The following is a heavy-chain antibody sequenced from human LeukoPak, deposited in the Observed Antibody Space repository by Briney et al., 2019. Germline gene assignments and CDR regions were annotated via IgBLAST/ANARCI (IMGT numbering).Heavy chain of an antibody. Sequence: SVKVSCKASGGTFSSYAISWVRQAPGQGLEWMGRIIPILGIANYAQKFQGRVTITADKSTSTAYMELSSLRSEDTAVYYCARRYDSSGYYSPGAFDYWGQGTLVTVSS. J-gene: IGHJ4*02. CDR3: ARRYDSSGYYSPGAFDY. CDR2: IIPILGIA. V-gene: IGHV1-69*04. D-gene: IGHD3-22*01. CDR1: GGTFSSYA.